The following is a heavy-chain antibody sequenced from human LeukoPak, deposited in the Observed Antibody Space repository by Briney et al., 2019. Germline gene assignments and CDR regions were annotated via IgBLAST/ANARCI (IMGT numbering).Heavy chain of an antibody. D-gene: IGHD6-19*01. CDR2: IYTGDSDT. V-gene: IGHV5-51*01. J-gene: IGHJ4*02. CDR1: GYSFTSYW. CDR3: ARSSGWSRYHDY. Sequence: GASLQISCRGSGYSFTSYWIGWVRQLPGKGLEWMGIIYTGDSDTRYSPSFQGQVTLSADKSISTAYLQWSSLKASDTAMYYCARSSGWSRYHDYWGQGTLVTVSS.